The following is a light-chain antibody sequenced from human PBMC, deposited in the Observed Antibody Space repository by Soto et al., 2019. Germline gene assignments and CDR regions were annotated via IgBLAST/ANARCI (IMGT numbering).Light chain of an antibody. CDR1: SSDIGSYNF. CDR2: EVS. Sequence: QSALTQPASVSGSPGQSVTISCTGTSSDIGSYNFVAWYQHHPNKAPKLMIYEVSNRPSGVSNRFSGSKSGNTASLTISGLQAEDEAVYHCSSYTSSITVVFGGGTKLTVL. CDR3: SSYTSSITVV. J-gene: IGLJ2*01. V-gene: IGLV2-14*01.